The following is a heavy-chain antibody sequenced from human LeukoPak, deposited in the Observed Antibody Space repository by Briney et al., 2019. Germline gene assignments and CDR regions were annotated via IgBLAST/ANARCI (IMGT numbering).Heavy chain of an antibody. CDR3: ASESSDDAFDI. Sequence: SETLSLTCAVYGGSFSGYYWSWIRQPPGKGLEWIGEINHSGSTNYNPSLKSRVTISVDTSKNQFSLKLSSVTAAGTAVYYCASESSDDAFDIWGQGTMVTVSS. D-gene: IGHD6-6*01. CDR1: GGSFSGYY. CDR2: INHSGST. J-gene: IGHJ3*02. V-gene: IGHV4-34*01.